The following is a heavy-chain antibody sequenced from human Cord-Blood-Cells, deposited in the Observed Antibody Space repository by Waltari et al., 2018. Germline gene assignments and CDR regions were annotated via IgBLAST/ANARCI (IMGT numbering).Heavy chain of an antibody. D-gene: IGHD5-18*01. J-gene: IGHJ4*02. CDR2: IYYRGST. CDR3: ARHWGYSPIYYVDY. CDR1: GGSISSSSYY. V-gene: IGHV4-39*07. Sequence: QLQLQESGPGLVKPSETLSLTCTVSGGSISSSSYYWGWIRQPPGKGLEWIGSIYYRGSTDYNRALKGRVTISVDTSKSQFALKLSSVTAADTAVYYCARHWGYSPIYYVDYWGQGTLVTVSS.